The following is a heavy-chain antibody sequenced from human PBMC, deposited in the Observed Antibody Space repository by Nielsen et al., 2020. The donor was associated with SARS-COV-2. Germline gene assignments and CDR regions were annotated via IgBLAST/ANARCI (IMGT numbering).Heavy chain of an antibody. CDR1: GYTFTGYY. CDR3: ARGDIVVVPAAMIQTFDP. V-gene: IGHV1-46*01. Sequence: ASVKVSCKASGYTFTGYYMHWVRQAPGQGLEWMGIINPSGGSTSYAQKFQGRVTMTRDTSTSTVYMELSSLRSEDTAVYYCARGDIVVVPAAMIQTFDPWGQGTLVTVSS. CDR2: INPSGGST. J-gene: IGHJ5*02. D-gene: IGHD2-2*01.